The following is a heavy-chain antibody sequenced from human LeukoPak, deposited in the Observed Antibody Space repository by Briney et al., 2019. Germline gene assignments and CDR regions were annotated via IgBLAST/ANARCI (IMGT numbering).Heavy chain of an antibody. CDR2: ISYGGTT. D-gene: IGHD6-19*01. CDR1: GGSISDNRYY. J-gene: IGHJ4*02. Sequence: SETLSLTCTVSGGSISDNRYYWGWIRQPPGKGLEWIGSISYGGTTYYNPSLKSRVTISGDTSKNQFSLKLTSVTAADTAVYYCARQEKSSGSPPGCWGQGTLVTVSS. V-gene: IGHV4-39*01. CDR3: ARQEKSSGSPPGC.